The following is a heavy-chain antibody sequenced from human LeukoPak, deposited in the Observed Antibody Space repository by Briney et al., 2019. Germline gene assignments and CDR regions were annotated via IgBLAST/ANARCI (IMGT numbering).Heavy chain of an antibody. Sequence: GESLKISCAASGFTFSSYAMSWVRQAPGKGLEWVSAISGGGGSTYYADSVKGRFTISRDNSKNTLYLQMNSLRAEDTAVYYCAKDPNPYYYYYYMDVWGKGTTVTVSS. CDR1: GFTFSSYA. CDR2: ISGGGGST. CDR3: AKDPNPYYYYYYMDV. D-gene: IGHD1-14*01. J-gene: IGHJ6*03. V-gene: IGHV3-23*01.